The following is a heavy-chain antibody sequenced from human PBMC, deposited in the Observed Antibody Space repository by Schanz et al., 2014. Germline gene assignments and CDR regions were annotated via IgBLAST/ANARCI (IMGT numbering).Heavy chain of an antibody. CDR2: ISPSSGGT. J-gene: IGHJ4*02. D-gene: IGHD2-8*02. CDR1: GYTFTNHY. Sequence: QVQVIQSGPEVKKPGASVKVSCKASGYTFTNHYLHWVRQAPGQGLEWMGRISPSSGGTNYAQNFQGRVTMTKDTSINTVYMELSRLRSDDTAVYYCARGLVRYFAYWGQGTLVTVSS. CDR3: ARGLVRYFAY. V-gene: IGHV1-2*06.